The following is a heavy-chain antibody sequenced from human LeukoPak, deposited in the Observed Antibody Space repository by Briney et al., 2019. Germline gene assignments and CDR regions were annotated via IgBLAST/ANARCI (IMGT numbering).Heavy chain of an antibody. Sequence: GRSLRLSCAASGFTFSSYGMHWVRQAPGKGLEWVAVISYDGSKKYYADSGRGRFTISRDDSKNTLYLQLNSLRAEDTAVYYCAILAQNGVVVPTWGQGTLVTVSS. CDR3: AILAQNGVVVPT. V-gene: IGHV3-30*03. J-gene: IGHJ5*02. CDR1: GFTFSSYG. CDR2: ISYDGSKK. D-gene: IGHD2-21*01.